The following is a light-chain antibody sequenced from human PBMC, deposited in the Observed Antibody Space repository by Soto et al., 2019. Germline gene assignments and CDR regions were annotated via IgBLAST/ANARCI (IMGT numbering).Light chain of an antibody. J-gene: IGKJ2*01. Sequence: DIQMTQSPSSLSASVGDRVTITCRASQSISRHLNWYQQKLGKAPKLLIYAASSLQSGVPSRFSGSGSGTDFTLTISSLQPEDFATYYCQQSYSTPPYTFGQGTKLEIK. V-gene: IGKV1-39*01. CDR3: QQSYSTPPYT. CDR2: AAS. CDR1: QSISRH.